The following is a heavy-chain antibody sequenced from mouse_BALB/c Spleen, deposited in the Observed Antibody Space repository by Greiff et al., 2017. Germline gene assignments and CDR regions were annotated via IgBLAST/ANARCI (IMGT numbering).Heavy chain of an antibody. V-gene: IGHV1-80*01. D-gene: IGHD1-1*02. CDR3: ARWWLPFAY. Sequence: QVQLQQSGAELVRPGSSVKISCKASGYAFSSYWMNWVKQRPGQGLEWIGQIYPGDGGTNSNGKFKGKATLTADKSSSTAYMQLSILTSEDSAVYFCARWWLPFAYWGQGTLVTVSA. CDR1: GYAFSSYW. J-gene: IGHJ3*01. CDR2: IYPGDGGT.